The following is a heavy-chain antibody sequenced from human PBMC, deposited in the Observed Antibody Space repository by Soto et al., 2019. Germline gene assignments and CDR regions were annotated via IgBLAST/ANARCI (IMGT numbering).Heavy chain of an antibody. CDR3: ARGRRVGGWYKNAFDI. J-gene: IGHJ3*02. V-gene: IGHV4-34*01. CDR2: INHSGST. D-gene: IGHD1-1*01. Sequence: SETLSLTCAVYGGSFSGYYWSWIRQPPGKGQEWIGEINHSGSTNYNPSLKSRVTISVDTSKNQFSLKLSSVTAADTAVYYCARGRRVGGWYKNAFDIRGQGKMVTVSS. CDR1: GGSFSGYY.